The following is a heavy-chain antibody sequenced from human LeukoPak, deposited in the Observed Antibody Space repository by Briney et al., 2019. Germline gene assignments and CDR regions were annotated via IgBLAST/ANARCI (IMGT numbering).Heavy chain of an antibody. V-gene: IGHV3-21*01. Sequence: GGSLRLSCAASGFTFSSYSMNWVRQAPGKGLEWVSSISSSSSYIYYADSVKGRFTISRDNAKNSLYLQMNSLRAEDTAVYYCARGRRYYDSSGYYVDYWGQGTLVTVSS. J-gene: IGHJ4*02. CDR2: ISSSSSYI. CDR1: GFTFSSYS. D-gene: IGHD3-22*01. CDR3: ARGRRYYDSSGYYVDY.